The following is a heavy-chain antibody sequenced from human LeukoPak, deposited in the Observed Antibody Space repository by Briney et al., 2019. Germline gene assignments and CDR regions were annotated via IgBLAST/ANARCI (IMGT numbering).Heavy chain of an antibody. CDR3: ARHAAPGGAFFYYAVDV. Sequence: GESLKISCQTSGYTFSSYWIAWVRQMPGKRLEWMGIIYPADSATKYSPAFQGQVIISADKSLTTAYLQWSSLKASDTTIYYCARHAAPGGAFFYYAVDVWGQGTTVVVSS. CDR1: GYTFSSYW. D-gene: IGHD1-26*01. J-gene: IGHJ6*02. V-gene: IGHV5-51*01. CDR2: IYPADSAT.